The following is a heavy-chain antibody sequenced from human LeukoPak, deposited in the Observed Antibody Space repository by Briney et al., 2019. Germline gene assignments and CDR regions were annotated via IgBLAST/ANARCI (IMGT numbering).Heavy chain of an antibody. V-gene: IGHV3-48*03. Sequence: GGSLRLSCAASGFTFSSYEMNWVRQAPGKGLEWVSYISSSGSTIYYADSVEGRFTISRDNAKNSLYLQMNSLRAEDTAVYYCARGVAAPIGGYYFDYWGQGTLVTVSS. J-gene: IGHJ4*02. CDR1: GFTFSSYE. D-gene: IGHD3-16*01. CDR3: ARGVAAPIGGYYFDY. CDR2: ISSSGSTI.